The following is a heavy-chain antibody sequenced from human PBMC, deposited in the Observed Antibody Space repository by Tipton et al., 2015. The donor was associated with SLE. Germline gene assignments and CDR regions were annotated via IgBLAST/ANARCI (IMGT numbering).Heavy chain of an antibody. CDR1: GDSLSNYY. V-gene: IGHV4-4*07. Sequence: PGLVKPSETLSLTCTVSGDSLSNYYWSWIRQPAGKGLEWIGRVHSSGRTHYSPSLSSRATVSVDTFENQFSLTLSSVTAADTAVYYCARGAPSGYHFDCWGQGTLVTVSS. CDR2: VHSSGRT. J-gene: IGHJ4*02. D-gene: IGHD3-22*01. CDR3: ARGAPSGYHFDC.